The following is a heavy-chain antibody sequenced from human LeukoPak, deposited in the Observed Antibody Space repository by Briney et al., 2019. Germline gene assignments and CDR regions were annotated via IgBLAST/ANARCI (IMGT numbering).Heavy chain of an antibody. CDR2: INDGGNT. V-gene: IGHV4-34*01. Sequence: SETLSLTCAVYGGSFSGYYWSWIRQPPGKGLEWIGEINDGGNTNYNPSLKSRVTISLDTSKNQFSLKLTSMTAADTAVYYCARGGWYSIDYWGQGTLVTVSS. D-gene: IGHD6-13*01. J-gene: IGHJ4*02. CDR3: ARGGWYSIDY. CDR1: GGSFSGYY.